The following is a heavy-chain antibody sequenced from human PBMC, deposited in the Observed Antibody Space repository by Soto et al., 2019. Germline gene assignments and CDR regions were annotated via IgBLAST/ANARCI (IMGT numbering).Heavy chain of an antibody. J-gene: IGHJ4*02. V-gene: IGHV1-18*01. D-gene: IGHD6-19*01. CDR3: ARDQQWLVPVPLNVDF. CDR1: GYTFRDYG. Sequence: QVPLVQSGAEVKKHGASVKVSCKASGYTFRDYGISWVRQAPGQGLEWMGWISAFNGNTNYTKKFQDRVTVTTDTSTNTAYMQLRSLRSDDTAVYYCARDQQWLVPVPLNVDFWGPGTPVIVS. CDR2: ISAFNGNT.